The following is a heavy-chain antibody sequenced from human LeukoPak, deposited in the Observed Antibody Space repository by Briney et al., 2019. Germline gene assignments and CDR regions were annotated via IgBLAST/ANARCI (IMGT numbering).Heavy chain of an antibody. J-gene: IGHJ4*02. D-gene: IGHD1-26*01. Sequence: ASVKVSCKTSGYTFISYAMNWVRQAPGQGLEWMGWSNTNTGNPTYAQGFTGRFVFSLDTSVSTAYLQISSLKADDTAVYYCARDSISGSYVHFDHWGQGTLVTVSS. V-gene: IGHV7-4-1*02. CDR1: GYTFISYA. CDR2: SNTNTGNP. CDR3: ARDSISGSYVHFDH.